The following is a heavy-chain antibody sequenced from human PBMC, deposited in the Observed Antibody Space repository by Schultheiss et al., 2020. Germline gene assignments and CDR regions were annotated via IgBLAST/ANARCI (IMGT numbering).Heavy chain of an antibody. J-gene: IGHJ6*03. V-gene: IGHV1-2*02. CDR3: ARDPLSDFHYYYYYMDV. CDR1: GYTFTGYY. D-gene: IGHD3-3*01. Sequence: ASVKVSCKASGYTFTGYYMHWVRQAPGQGLEWMGWINPNSGGTNYAQKFQGRVTMTRDTSISTAYMELSRLRSDDTAVYYCARDPLSDFHYYYYYMDVWGKGTTVTVSS. CDR2: INPNSGGT.